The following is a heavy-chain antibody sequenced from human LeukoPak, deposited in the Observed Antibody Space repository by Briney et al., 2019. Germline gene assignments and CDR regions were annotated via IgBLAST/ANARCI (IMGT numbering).Heavy chain of an antibody. D-gene: IGHD6-19*01. CDR2: IKSKTDGGTT. Sequence: PGGSLRLSCTASGFTFSNFWMGWVRQAPGKGLEWVGRIKSKTDGGTTDYAAPVKGRFTISRDDSKNTLYLQMNSLKTEDTAVYYCTTEASVAHDAFDIWGQGTMVTISS. CDR3: TTEASVAHDAFDI. CDR1: GFTFSNFW. J-gene: IGHJ3*02. V-gene: IGHV3-15*01.